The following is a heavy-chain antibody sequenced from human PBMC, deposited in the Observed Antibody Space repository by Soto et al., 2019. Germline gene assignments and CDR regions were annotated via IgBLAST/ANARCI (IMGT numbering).Heavy chain of an antibody. D-gene: IGHD2-2*01. CDR3: ARDWGCSSTSCYATWFDP. Sequence: ASVKVSCKASGGTFSSYAISWVRQAPGQGLEWMGGIIPIFGTANYAQKFQGRVTITADESTSTAYMELSSLRSEDTAVYYCARDWGCSSTSCYATWFDPWGQGTLVTVSS. CDR2: IIPIFGTA. J-gene: IGHJ5*02. V-gene: IGHV1-69*13. CDR1: GGTFSSYA.